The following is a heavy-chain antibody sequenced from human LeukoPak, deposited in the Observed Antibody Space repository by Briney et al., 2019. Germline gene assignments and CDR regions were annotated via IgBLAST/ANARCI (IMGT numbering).Heavy chain of an antibody. D-gene: IGHD6-6*01. Sequence: SVKVSCKASGGTFSSYAISWVRQAPGQGLEWMGGIIPIFGTANYAQKFQGRVTITADESTSTAYMELSSLRSEDTAVYYCARACGRIAARFLRDYYYYGMDVWGQGTTVTVSS. CDR3: ARACGRIAARFLRDYYYYGMDV. CDR2: IIPIFGTA. J-gene: IGHJ6*02. CDR1: GGTFSSYA. V-gene: IGHV1-69*13.